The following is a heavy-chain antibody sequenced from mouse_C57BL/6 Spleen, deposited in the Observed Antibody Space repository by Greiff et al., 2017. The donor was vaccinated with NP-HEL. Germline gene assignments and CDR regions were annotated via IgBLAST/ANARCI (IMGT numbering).Heavy chain of an antibody. D-gene: IGHD1-1*01. CDR1: GFTFSDYG. CDR3: ARSTVEAFDY. V-gene: IGHV5-17*01. CDR2: ISSGSSTI. Sequence: EVKLVESGGGLVKPGGSLKLSCAASGFTFSDYGMHWVRQAPEKGLEWVAYISSGSSTIYYADTVKGRFTISRDNAKNTLFLQMTSLRSEDTAMYYCARSTVEAFDYWGQGTTLTVSS. J-gene: IGHJ2*01.